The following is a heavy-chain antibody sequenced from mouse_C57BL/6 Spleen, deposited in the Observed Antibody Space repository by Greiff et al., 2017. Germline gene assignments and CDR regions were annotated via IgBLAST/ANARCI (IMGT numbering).Heavy chain of an antibody. V-gene: IGHV1-63*01. D-gene: IGHD4-1*01. CDR1: GYTFTNYW. Sequence: QVQLQQSGAELVRPGTSVKMSCKASGYTFTNYWIGWAKQRPGHGLEWIGDIYPGGGYTNYNEKFKGKATLTADKSSSTAYMQFSSLTSEDSAIYYCAREGTGHFDYWGQGTTLTVSS. J-gene: IGHJ2*01. CDR2: IYPGGGYT. CDR3: AREGTGHFDY.